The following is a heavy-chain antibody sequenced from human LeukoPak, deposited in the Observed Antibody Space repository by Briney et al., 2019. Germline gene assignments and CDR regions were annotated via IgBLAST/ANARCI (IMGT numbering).Heavy chain of an antibody. D-gene: IGHD6-13*01. V-gene: IGHV3-30*04. CDR2: ISYDGSNK. CDR1: GFTFSSYA. Sequence: GGSLRLSCAASGFTFSSYAMHWVRQAPGKGLEWVAVISYDGSNKYYADSVKGRFTIPRDNSKNTLYLQMNSLRAEDTAIYYCAKDLGDYTSSWSMYNWFDPWGQGTLVTVSS. CDR3: AKDLGDYTSSWSMYNWFDP. J-gene: IGHJ5*02.